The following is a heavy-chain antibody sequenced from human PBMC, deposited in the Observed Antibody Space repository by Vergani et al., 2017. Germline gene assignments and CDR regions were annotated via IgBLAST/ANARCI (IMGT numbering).Heavy chain of an antibody. Sequence: EVELVQPGPEMRKPGESLKISCQGSEYSSGNYWIGWVRQMPGKGLEWMGIIYPADSDTRYSPSFQGQVTISADKSISTAFLQWDSLKASDTALYYCARHTTYTDSWGQGTLVTVSS. V-gene: IGHV5-51*01. J-gene: IGHJ4*02. CDR2: IYPADSDT. CDR1: EYSSGNYW. CDR3: ARHTTYTDS. D-gene: IGHD1-1*01.